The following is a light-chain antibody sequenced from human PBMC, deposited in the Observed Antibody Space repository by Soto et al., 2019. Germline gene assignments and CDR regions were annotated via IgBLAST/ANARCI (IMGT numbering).Light chain of an antibody. CDR1: QSISDT. J-gene: IGKJ1*01. CDR3: QQYDNWPWT. V-gene: IGKV3-15*01. CDR2: GAS. Sequence: IVLATSLALRSMPTGKRATLSCRASQSISDTLAWYQQKPGQAPRLLIHGASTRAPGFPARFSGSGSGTDFTLTISSLQSEDFAVYYCQQYDNWPWTFGQGSMV.